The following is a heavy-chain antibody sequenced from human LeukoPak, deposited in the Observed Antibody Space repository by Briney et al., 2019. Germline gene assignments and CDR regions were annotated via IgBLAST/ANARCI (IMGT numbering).Heavy chain of an antibody. Sequence: ASVKVSCKASGSTFTSYDINRVRQATGQGLEWMGWMNPNSGNTGYAQKFQGRVTMTRNTSISTAYMELSSLRSEDTAVYYCARELGTTVTTGGYWGQGTLVTVSS. CDR1: GSTFTSYD. V-gene: IGHV1-8*01. D-gene: IGHD4-17*01. J-gene: IGHJ4*02. CDR2: MNPNSGNT. CDR3: ARELGTTVTTGGY.